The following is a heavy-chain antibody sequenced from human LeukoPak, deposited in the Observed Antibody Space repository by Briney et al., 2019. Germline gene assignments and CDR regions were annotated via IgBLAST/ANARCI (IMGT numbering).Heavy chain of an antibody. V-gene: IGHV1-69*06. CDR1: GYTFTSYF. D-gene: IGHD2-8*01. CDR3: ARRYCPNGVCYHDRGAFDI. J-gene: IGHJ3*02. Sequence: GASVKVSCKASGYTFTSYFMYWVRQAPGQGLEWMGGIIPIFGTANYAQKFQGRVTLTADKSTSTAYMELSSLRSEDTAVYYCARRYCPNGVCYHDRGAFDIWGQGTMVTVSS. CDR2: IIPIFGTA.